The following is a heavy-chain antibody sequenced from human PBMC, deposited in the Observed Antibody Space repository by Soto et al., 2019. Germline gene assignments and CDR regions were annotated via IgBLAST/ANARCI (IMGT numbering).Heavy chain of an antibody. Sequence: QVQLVESGGGVVQPGRSLRLSCAASGFTFSSYGMHWVRQAPGKGLEWVAVIWYDGSNKYYADSVKGRFTISRDNSKNTLYLQMNSLRAEETAVYYCARDRDDGGVLDYWGQGTLVTVSS. CDR2: IWYDGSNK. CDR1: GFTFSSYG. J-gene: IGHJ4*02. D-gene: IGHD1-1*01. V-gene: IGHV3-33*01. CDR3: ARDRDDGGVLDY.